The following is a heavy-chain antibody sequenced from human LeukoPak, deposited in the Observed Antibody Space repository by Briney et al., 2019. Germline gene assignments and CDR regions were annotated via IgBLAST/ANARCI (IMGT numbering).Heavy chain of an antibody. CDR1: GFTFSSYA. V-gene: IGHV3-23*01. Sequence: GGSLRLSCAASGFTFSSYAMSWVRQAPGKGLEWVSAISGSGGSTYYADSVRGRFTISRDNSKNTLYLQMNSLRAEDTAVYYCAKAIYDYVWGSYRYIDYWGQGTLVTVSS. J-gene: IGHJ4*02. CDR3: AKAIYDYVWGSYRYIDY. D-gene: IGHD3-16*02. CDR2: ISGSGGST.